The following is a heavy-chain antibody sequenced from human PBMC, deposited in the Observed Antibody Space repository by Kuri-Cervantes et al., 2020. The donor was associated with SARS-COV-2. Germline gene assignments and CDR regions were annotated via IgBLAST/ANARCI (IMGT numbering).Heavy chain of an antibody. D-gene: IGHD3-3*01. CDR2: ISAYNGNT. J-gene: IGHJ4*02. V-gene: IGHV1-18*04. Sequence: ASVKVSCKASGYTFTGYYMHWVRQAPGQGLEWMGWISAYNGNTNYAQKLQGRVTMTTDTSTSTAYMELRSLRSDDTAVYFCARDPPDFWSGSYGSSRQDLDYWGQGTLVTVSS. CDR3: ARDPPDFWSGSYGSSRQDLDY. CDR1: GYTFTGYY.